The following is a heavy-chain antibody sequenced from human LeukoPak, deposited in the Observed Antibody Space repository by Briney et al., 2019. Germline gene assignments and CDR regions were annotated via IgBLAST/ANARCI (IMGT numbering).Heavy chain of an antibody. CDR1: GGSISSSSYS. D-gene: IGHD3-16*01. Sequence: PSETLSLTCTVSGGSISSSSYSWGWIRQPPGKGLEWIGSIYYSGSTYYNPSLKSRVTISVDTSKNQFSLKLSSVTAADTAVYYCARVMYYYYYYMDVWGKGTTVTVSS. CDR3: ARVMYYYYYYMDV. V-gene: IGHV4-39*07. J-gene: IGHJ6*03. CDR2: IYYSGST.